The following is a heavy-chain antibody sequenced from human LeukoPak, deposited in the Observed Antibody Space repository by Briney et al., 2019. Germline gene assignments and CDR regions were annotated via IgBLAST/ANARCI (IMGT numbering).Heavy chain of an antibody. CDR1: GGSISTSNYY. V-gene: IGHV4-39*07. CDR2: IFYSGST. CDR3: ARDGDYYYDSSGPDFAFDM. J-gene: IGHJ3*02. Sequence: SETLSLTCTVSGGSISTSNYYWGWIRQPPGKGLEWIGNIFYSGSTYYSPSLRSRVTISLDTSRNQFSLKLNSVTAADTAVYYCARDGDYYYDSSGPDFAFDMWGQGTMVTVSS. D-gene: IGHD3-22*01.